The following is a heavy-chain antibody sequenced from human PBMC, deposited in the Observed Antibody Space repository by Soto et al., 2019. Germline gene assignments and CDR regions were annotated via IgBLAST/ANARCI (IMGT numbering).Heavy chain of an antibody. V-gene: IGHV3-33*01. Sequence: SCAASGFTFSSYCMHWVLQAPGKGLEWVAVIWYDGSNKYYADSVKGRFTISRDNSKNTLYLQMNSLRAEDTAVYYCARDTNPYHYDFWSGYYLDYWGQGTLVTVSS. CDR1: GFTFSSYC. J-gene: IGHJ4*02. CDR2: IWYDGSNK. CDR3: ARDTNPYHYDFWSGYYLDY. D-gene: IGHD3-3*01.